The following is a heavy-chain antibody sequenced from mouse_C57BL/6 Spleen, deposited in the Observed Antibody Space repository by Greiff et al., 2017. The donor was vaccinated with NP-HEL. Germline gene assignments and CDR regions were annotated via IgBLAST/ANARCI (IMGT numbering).Heavy chain of an antibody. CDR1: GYTFTSYW. D-gene: IGHD2-3*01. J-gene: IGHJ4*01. CDR2: INPSNGGT. V-gene: IGHV1-53*01. CDR3: ARDGYYDAMDY. Sequence: QVQLKQPGTELVKPGASVKLSCKASGYTFTSYWMHRVKQRPGQGLEWIGNINPSNGGTNYNEKFKSKATLTVDKSSSTAYMQLSSLTSEDSAVYYCARDGYYDAMDYWGQGTSVTVSS.